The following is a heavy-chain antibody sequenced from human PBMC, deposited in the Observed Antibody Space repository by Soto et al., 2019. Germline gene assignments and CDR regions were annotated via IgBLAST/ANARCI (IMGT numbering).Heavy chain of an antibody. J-gene: IGHJ4*02. V-gene: IGHV2-5*01. CDR1: GFSLSTSGAG. CDR2: ISWKDEK. CDR3: AHRYGGNYYRWYFDS. Sequence: SGPTLVNPTQTLTVTCTFSGFSLSTSGAGAGWIRQSPGKAPEWLALISWKDEKRYNPGLKSRLTITKDTSKNQVVLTMTDLDPVDTATYFCAHRYGGNYYRWYFDSWGQGTLVTVSS. D-gene: IGHD1-26*01.